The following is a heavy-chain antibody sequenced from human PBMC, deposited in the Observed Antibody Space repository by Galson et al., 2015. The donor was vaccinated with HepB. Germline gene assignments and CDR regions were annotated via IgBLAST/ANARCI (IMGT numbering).Heavy chain of an antibody. D-gene: IGHD2-15*01. Sequence: SVKVSCKASGYTFTTYPINWVRQAPGQGLEWMGWINTNTGNPTYAQGLTGRFVFSLDTSVSTAYLQISGLKTEDAAMYYCARAVGGPSRWFDIWGQGTLDPVSS. CDR1: GYTFTTYP. J-gene: IGHJ5*02. CDR2: INTNTGNP. V-gene: IGHV7-4-1*02. CDR3: ARAVGGPSRWFDI.